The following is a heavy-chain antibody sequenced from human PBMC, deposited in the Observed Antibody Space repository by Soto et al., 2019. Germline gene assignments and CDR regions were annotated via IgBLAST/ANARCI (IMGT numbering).Heavy chain of an antibody. V-gene: IGHV4-34*01. CDR3: ARGRSLVATRGGSSSGPMRGGGSDY. CDR1: GGSFSGYY. CDR2: INHSGST. J-gene: IGHJ4*02. Sequence: QVQLQQWGAGLLKPSETLSLTCAVYGGSFSGYYWSWIRQPPGKGLEWIGEINHSGSTNYNPSLTGRVTISVDSSTHQFSPELRSGTAAGRAVYYFARGRSLVATRGGSSSGPMRGGGSDYWGQGTLVTVSS. D-gene: IGHD5-12*01.